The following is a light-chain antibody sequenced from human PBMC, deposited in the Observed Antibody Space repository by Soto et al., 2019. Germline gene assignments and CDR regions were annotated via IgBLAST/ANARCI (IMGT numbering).Light chain of an antibody. Sequence: DIQMTQSPSSLSASVGDRVTITCRASQSISNYLNWYQQKPGKAPKLLIYAASSLQSGVPSRFSGSGSGTDCPLTISSLQPEDFATYSCQQSYTTLFTFGPGTNVDI. V-gene: IGKV1-39*01. CDR3: QQSYTTLFT. J-gene: IGKJ3*01. CDR2: AAS. CDR1: QSISNY.